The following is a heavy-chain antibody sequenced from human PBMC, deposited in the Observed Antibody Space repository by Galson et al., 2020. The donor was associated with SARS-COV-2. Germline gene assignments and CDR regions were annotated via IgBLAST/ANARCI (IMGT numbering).Heavy chain of an antibody. V-gene: IGHV4-34*01. CDR1: GGSFSDYF. J-gene: IGHJ4*02. CDR2: VHHSGTT. D-gene: IGHD3-22*01. Sequence: SETLSPTCAVYGGSFSDYFWTWIRQPPGKGLEWIGEVHHSGTTNYNSSLKSRVTISVDTSKNQFSLKLSSVTAADTAVYYGARGNRDIKMILVVMTAENYHFDGWGQGTLVTVAS. CDR3: ARGNRDIKMILVVMTAENYHFDG.